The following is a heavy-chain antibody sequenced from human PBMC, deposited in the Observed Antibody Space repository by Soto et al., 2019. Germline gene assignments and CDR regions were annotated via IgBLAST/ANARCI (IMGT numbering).Heavy chain of an antibody. D-gene: IGHD6-19*01. CDR3: AKMEAVAGTGPNFLAKLNRAYFDY. J-gene: IGHJ4*02. CDR1: GFTFSSYA. Sequence: GGSLRLSCAASGFTFSSYAMSWVRQAPGKGLEWVSAISGSGGSTYYADSVKGRFTISRDNSKNTLYLQMNSLRAEDTAVYYCAKMEAVAGTGPNFLAKLNRAYFDYWGQGTLVTVSS. CDR2: ISGSGGST. V-gene: IGHV3-23*01.